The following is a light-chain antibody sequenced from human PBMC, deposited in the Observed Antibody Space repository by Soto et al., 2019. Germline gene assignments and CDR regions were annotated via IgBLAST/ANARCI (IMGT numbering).Light chain of an antibody. CDR1: QSVSSN. CDR2: GAS. Sequence: IVMTQSPDSLAVSPGERATLSCRASQSVSSNVAWYQQIPGQTPRLLIYGASTRATGIPVRFSGSGSGTEFTLTISSLQSEDFAVYYCHQYDDGPYTFGQGTKVDIK. J-gene: IGKJ2*01. CDR3: HQYDDGPYT. V-gene: IGKV3-15*01.